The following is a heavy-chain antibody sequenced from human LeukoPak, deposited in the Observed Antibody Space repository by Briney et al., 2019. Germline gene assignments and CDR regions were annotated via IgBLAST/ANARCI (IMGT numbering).Heavy chain of an antibody. D-gene: IGHD3-22*01. Sequence: PGGSLRLSCAASGFTVSSNYMSWVRQAPGKGLEWVSGIYSGGSTYYADSVQGRFTISRHNSKNTLYLQMNSLRAEDTAVYYCATVLGYDSSGYQANDAFDIWGQGTMVTVSS. CDR2: IYSGGST. CDR1: GFTVSSNY. CDR3: ATVLGYDSSGYQANDAFDI. V-gene: IGHV3-53*04. J-gene: IGHJ3*02.